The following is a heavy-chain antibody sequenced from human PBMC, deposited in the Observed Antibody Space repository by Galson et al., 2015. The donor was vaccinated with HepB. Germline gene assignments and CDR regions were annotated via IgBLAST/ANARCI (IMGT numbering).Heavy chain of an antibody. Sequence: SVKVSCKASGGTFSSYAISWVRQAPGQGLEWMGGIIPILGIANYAQKFQGRVTITADKSTSTAYMELSSLRSEDTAVYYCARTPSVVVARGYWFDPWGQGTLVTVSS. CDR2: IIPILGIA. D-gene: IGHD2-2*01. CDR1: GGTFSSYA. J-gene: IGHJ5*02. CDR3: ARTPSVVVARGYWFDP. V-gene: IGHV1-69*10.